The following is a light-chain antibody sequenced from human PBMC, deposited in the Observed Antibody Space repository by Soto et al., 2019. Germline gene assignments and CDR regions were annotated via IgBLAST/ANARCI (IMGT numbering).Light chain of an antibody. V-gene: IGKV1-5*01. CDR1: QSISSW. CDR3: QQHTTYTWT. J-gene: IGKJ1*01. CDR2: EAS. Sequence: TQMTQSPSTLSASVAARVTLSSRASQSISSWLAWYQQRPGRAPKVLIFEASSLESGVPSRFSGSGSETEFTLTISSLQPDDFATYYRQQHTTYTWTVGQGTNVDI.